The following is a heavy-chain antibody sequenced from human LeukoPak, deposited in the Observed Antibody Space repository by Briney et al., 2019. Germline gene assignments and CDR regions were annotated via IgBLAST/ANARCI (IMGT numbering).Heavy chain of an antibody. CDR2: INEDGGEI. CDR1: GFTFSNSW. V-gene: IGHV3-7*03. CDR3: ARRSGIAVAGAFDY. J-gene: IGHJ4*02. Sequence: GGSLRLSCAASGFTFSNSWMTWARQAPKKGLEWVASINEDGGEIHYVDSVKGRFTISRDNAKNSLYLQMNSLRAEDTAVYYGARRSGIAVAGAFDYWGQGTLVTVSS. D-gene: IGHD6-19*01.